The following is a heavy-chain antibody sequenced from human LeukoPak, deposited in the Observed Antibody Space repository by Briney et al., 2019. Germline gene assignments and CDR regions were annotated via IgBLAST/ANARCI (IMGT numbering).Heavy chain of an antibody. CDR1: GFTFSSYG. Sequence: GGSLRLSCAASGFTFSSYGMHWVRQAPGKGLEWVAFIRYDGSNKYYADSVKGRFTISRDNSKTTLYLQMNSLRAEDTAVYYCAKDLNQASWTFDYWGQGTLVIVSS. V-gene: IGHV3-30*02. D-gene: IGHD1-14*01. J-gene: IGHJ4*02. CDR2: IRYDGSNK. CDR3: AKDLNQASWTFDY.